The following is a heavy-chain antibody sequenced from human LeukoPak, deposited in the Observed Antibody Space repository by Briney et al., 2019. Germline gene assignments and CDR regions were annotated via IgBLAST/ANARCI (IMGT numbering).Heavy chain of an antibody. V-gene: IGHV3-53*01. CDR2: LYSDGNT. D-gene: IGHD1-14*01. J-gene: IGHJ4*02. CDR3: ARGVEPLAANTLAY. CDR1: GFSITNAW. Sequence: GGSLRLSCAASGFSITNAWMSWVRQAPGKGLEWVSVLYSDGNTKYADSVQGRFTISRDNSKNTLYLEMNSLSPDDTAVYYCARGVEPLAANTLAYWGQGTLVTVSS.